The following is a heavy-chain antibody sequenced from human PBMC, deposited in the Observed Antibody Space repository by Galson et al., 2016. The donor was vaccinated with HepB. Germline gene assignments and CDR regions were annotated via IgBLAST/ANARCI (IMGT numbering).Heavy chain of an antibody. CDR1: GFSFSDHY. Sequence: SLRLSCAASGFSFSDHYMSWIRQAPGKGLEWVSYISSTGTYTNYADSVKGRFTISRDNSKNTLYLQMNSLRAEDTAVYYCAREGVIYDSSGAARDYYYGMAVWGQGTTVTVSS. CDR3: AREGVIYDSSGAARDYYYGMAV. J-gene: IGHJ6*02. CDR2: ISSTGTYT. V-gene: IGHV3-11*06. D-gene: IGHD3-22*01.